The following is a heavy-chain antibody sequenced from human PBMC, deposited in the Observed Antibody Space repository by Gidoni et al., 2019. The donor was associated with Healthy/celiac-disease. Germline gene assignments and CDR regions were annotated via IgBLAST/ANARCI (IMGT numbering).Heavy chain of an antibody. CDR3: AKSPGLYYYYYGMDV. CDR2: ISYDGSNK. CDR1: GFTFSSYG. J-gene: IGHJ6*04. Sequence: QVQLVESGGCVVQPGRSLRLSCAASGFTFSSYGMHWVRQAPGKGLEWVAVISYDGSNKYYADSVKGRFTISRDNSKNTLYLQMNSLRAEDTAVYYCAKSPGLYYYYYGMDVWGKGTTVTVSS. V-gene: IGHV3-30*18.